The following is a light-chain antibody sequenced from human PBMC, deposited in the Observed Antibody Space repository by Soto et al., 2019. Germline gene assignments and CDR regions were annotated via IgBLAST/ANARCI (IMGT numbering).Light chain of an antibody. J-gene: IGLJ1*01. CDR3: CSYVGSNNYV. Sequence: QSALTQPPSASGSHGQSVAISCTGTSSDVGGYNYVSWYQQYPGKAPKLIMYEVTKRPSGVPDRFSGSKSGNTASLTVSGLQAEDEADYYCCSYVGSNNYVFGTGTKVTVL. CDR2: EVT. V-gene: IGLV2-8*01. CDR1: SSDVGGYNY.